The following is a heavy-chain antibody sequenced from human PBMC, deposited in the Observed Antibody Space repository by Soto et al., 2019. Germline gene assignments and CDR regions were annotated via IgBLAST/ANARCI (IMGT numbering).Heavy chain of an antibody. D-gene: IGHD3-3*01. CDR1: GFTFSSYG. CDR2: IWYDGSNK. Sequence: GGSLRLSCAASGFTFSSYGMHWVRQAPGKGLEWVAVIWYDGSNKYYADSVKGRFTISRDNSKNTLYLQMNSLRAEDTAVYYCARDWIPVWSGYYFWDYYYVMDVWGQGTTVTVSS. V-gene: IGHV3-33*01. CDR3: ARDWIPVWSGYYFWDYYYVMDV. J-gene: IGHJ6*02.